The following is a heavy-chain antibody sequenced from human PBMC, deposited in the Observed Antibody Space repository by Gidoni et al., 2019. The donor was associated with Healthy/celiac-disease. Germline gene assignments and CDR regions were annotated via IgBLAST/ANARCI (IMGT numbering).Heavy chain of an antibody. V-gene: IGHV3-30*18. J-gene: IGHJ4*02. CDR1: GFTFSSYG. D-gene: IGHD3-3*01. Sequence: QVQVVESGGGVVQPGRSLRLSCADSGFTFSSYGMHWVRQAPGKGLEWVAVISYDGSNKYYADSVKGRFTISRDNSKNTLYLQMNSLRAEDTAVYYCAKGFHYDFWSADLGADYWGQGTLVTVSS. CDR3: AKGFHYDFWSADLGADY. CDR2: ISYDGSNK.